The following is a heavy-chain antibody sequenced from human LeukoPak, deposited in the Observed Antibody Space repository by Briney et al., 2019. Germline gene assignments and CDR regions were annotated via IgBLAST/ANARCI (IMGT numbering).Heavy chain of an antibody. CDR1: GGSISSYY. J-gene: IGHJ4*02. CDR2: IYTSGST. D-gene: IGHD3-16*02. V-gene: IGHV4-4*07. Sequence: SETLSLTCTVSGGSISSYYWSWIRQPAGKGLEWIGRIYTSGSTNYNPSLKSRVTMSVDTSKNQFSLKLSSVTAADTAVYYCARGDLRLGELSLGYWGQGTLVTVSS. CDR3: ARGDLRLGELSLGY.